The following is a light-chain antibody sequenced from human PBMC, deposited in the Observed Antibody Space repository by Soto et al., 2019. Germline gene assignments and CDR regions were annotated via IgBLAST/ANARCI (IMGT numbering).Light chain of an antibody. Sequence: EIVLTQSAATLSASPVEGATLSFRSSQIVSSKLAWYQQRLGQAPTLLLCGSSTRATGISARCSGSACGTDFTLTISRLEHEDFAVYYCQQYGSSGTFGQGTKVDIK. CDR1: QIVSSK. J-gene: IGKJ1*01. CDR2: GSS. CDR3: QQYGSSGT. V-gene: IGKV3-15*01.